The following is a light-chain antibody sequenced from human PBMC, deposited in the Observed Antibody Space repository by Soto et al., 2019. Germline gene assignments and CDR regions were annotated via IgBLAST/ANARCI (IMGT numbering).Light chain of an antibody. CDR2: GAS. J-gene: IGKJ1*01. Sequence: EIGLAQSPCTQTLCAGGRASVYCRASQSVTNNYLAWFQQKPGQAPRLLMYGASSRATGIPDRFSGSGSGTDFTLSITRLEPEEFAVYYCQQYGSSGTFGQGTKVDIK. CDR1: QSVTNNY. CDR3: QQYGSSGT. V-gene: IGKV3-20*01.